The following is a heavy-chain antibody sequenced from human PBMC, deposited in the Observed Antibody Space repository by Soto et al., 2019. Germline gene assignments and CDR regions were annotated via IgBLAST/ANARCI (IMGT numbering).Heavy chain of an antibody. D-gene: IGHD4-17*01. V-gene: IGHV4-34*01. Sequence: XETLSLTCAVYGGSFSGYDWSWIRQPPGKGLEWSGEINHSVSTNYNPSLKSRVTISVDTSKNQFSLKLSSVTAADTAVYHCARGDYGDYVDYYYYGMDVWGQGTTVTVSS. CDR2: INHSVST. CDR1: GGSFSGYD. J-gene: IGHJ6*02. CDR3: ARGDYGDYVDYYYYGMDV.